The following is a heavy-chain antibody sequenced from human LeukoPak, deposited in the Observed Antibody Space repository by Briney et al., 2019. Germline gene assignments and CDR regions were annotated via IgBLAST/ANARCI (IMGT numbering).Heavy chain of an antibody. CDR3: ASLYYYDSSGYSEASDY. Sequence: GSSVKVSCKASGGTFSSYAISWVRQAPGQGLEWMGGIIPIFGTASYAQKFQGRVTITADESTSTAYMELSSLRSEDTAVYYCASLYYYDSSGYSEASDYWGQGTLVTVSS. D-gene: IGHD3-22*01. J-gene: IGHJ4*02. V-gene: IGHV1-69*01. CDR2: IIPIFGTA. CDR1: GGTFSSYA.